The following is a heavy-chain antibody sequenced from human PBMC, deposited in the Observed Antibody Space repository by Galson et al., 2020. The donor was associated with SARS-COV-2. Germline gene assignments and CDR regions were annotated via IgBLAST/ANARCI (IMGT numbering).Heavy chain of an antibody. CDR3: VRGGVQTLDY. CDR1: GGIFTNSD. CDR2: FIHIFHTA. Sequence: SVKVSCKASGGIFTNSDVNWVRQAPGQGLEWLGGFIHIFHTAKYPQKFQGRVTITTDEPPTTVYMELTSLRSDDTAVYFCVRGGVQTLDYWGQGTLVTVSS. D-gene: IGHD3-3*01. V-gene: IGHV1-69*05. J-gene: IGHJ4*02.